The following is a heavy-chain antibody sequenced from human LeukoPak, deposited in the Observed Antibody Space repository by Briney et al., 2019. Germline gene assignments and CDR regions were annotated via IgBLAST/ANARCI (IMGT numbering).Heavy chain of an antibody. D-gene: IGHD4-11*01. CDR1: GFTFSSYR. CDR2: ISSSSSTI. Sequence: GGSLRLSCAASGFTFSSYRMNWVRQAPGKGLEWVSYISSSSSTIYYADSVKGRFTISRDNSKNILSLQMNSLRAEDTAVYYCAREMTTPDDAFDIWGQGTVVTVSS. J-gene: IGHJ3*02. V-gene: IGHV3-48*01. CDR3: AREMTTPDDAFDI.